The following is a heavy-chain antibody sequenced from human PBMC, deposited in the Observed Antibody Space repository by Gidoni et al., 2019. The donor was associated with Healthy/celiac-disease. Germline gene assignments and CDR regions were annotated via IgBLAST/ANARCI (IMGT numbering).Heavy chain of an antibody. CDR3: SRYCSGGSCYPGTYYYYVMDV. Sequence: EVQLVESGGGLVKPGGSLSLSCAASGYTCSSYSMTWVRQAPGKGLEWVSSISSMSIYLYYADSVMGRFTISRDNSKNSLFLQMNSLRAEDTAVYYCSRYCSGGSCYPGTYYYYVMDVWGQGTTVTVSS. CDR2: ISSMSIYL. D-gene: IGHD2-15*01. V-gene: IGHV3-21*01. J-gene: IGHJ6*02. CDR1: GYTCSSYS.